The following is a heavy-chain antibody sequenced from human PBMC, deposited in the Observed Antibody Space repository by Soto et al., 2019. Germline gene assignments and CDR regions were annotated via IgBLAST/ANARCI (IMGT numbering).Heavy chain of an antibody. CDR2: IYYTGAT. CDR1: GVSISSSY. J-gene: IGHJ4*02. V-gene: IGHV4-59*01. Sequence: SETLSLTCTVSGVSISSSYWSWIRQSPGTGLEWIGYIYYTGATNYNPSLKRRVTISLDTAKNQFSLNVNSLTTADTAVYFCARGGNRYSNTASGVGGFDFWGQGTLVTAPQ. D-gene: IGHD5-12*01. CDR3: ARGGNRYSNTASGVGGFDF.